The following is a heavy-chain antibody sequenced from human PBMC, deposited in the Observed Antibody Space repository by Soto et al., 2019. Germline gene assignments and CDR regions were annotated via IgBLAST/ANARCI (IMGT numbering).Heavy chain of an antibody. J-gene: IGHJ4*02. CDR1: GGSFSGYY. CDR3: ASLRGYSYGYDY. D-gene: IGHD5-18*01. V-gene: IGHV4-34*01. Sequence: QVQLQQWGAGLLKPSETLSLTCAVYGGSFSGYYWSWIRQPPGKGLEWIGEINHSGSTNYNPSLNSRVTISVDTSKNQFSLKLSSVTAADTAVYYCASLRGYSYGYDYWGQGTLVTVSS. CDR2: INHSGST.